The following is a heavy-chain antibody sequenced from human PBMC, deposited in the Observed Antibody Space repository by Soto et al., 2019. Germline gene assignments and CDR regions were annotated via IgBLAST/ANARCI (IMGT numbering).Heavy chain of an antibody. CDR2: IYSGGST. D-gene: IGHD5-12*01. V-gene: IGHV3-66*01. J-gene: IGHJ6*03. Sequence: GGSLRLSCAASGFTVSSNYMSWVRQAPGKGLEWVSVIYSGGSTYYADSVKGGFTISRDNSKNTLYLQMNSLRAEDTAVYYCASISGDSGYQNPYYYYYYMDVWGKGTTVTVSS. CDR3: ASISGDSGYQNPYYYYYYMDV. CDR1: GFTVSSNY.